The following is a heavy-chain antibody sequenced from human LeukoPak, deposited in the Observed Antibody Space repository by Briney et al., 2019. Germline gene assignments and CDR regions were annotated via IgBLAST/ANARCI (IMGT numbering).Heavy chain of an antibody. D-gene: IGHD1-14*01. Sequence: SETLSLTCAVSGYSISSGYYWGWIRPPPGKGLEWIGTIDHSGSTSYNPSLKSRVTISVDTSKNRLSLRLRFVTAADTAVYYCATSLTGGVDYWGQGALVTVSS. CDR2: IDHSGST. CDR1: GYSISSGYY. V-gene: IGHV4-38-2*01. J-gene: IGHJ4*02. CDR3: ATSLTGGVDY.